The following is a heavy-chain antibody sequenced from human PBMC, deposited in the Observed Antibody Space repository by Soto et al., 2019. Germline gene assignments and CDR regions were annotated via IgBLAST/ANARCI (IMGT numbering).Heavy chain of an antibody. CDR3: AREPYSGYDYYYYYGMDV. J-gene: IGHJ6*02. CDR1: GFTFSSYA. Sequence: GGSLRLSCAASGFTFSSYAMHWVRQAPGKGLEWAAVISYDGSNKYYADSVKGRFTISRDNSKNTLYLQMNSLRAEDTAVYYCAREPYSGYDYYYYYGMDVWGQGTTVTVSS. V-gene: IGHV3-30-3*01. CDR2: ISYDGSNK. D-gene: IGHD5-12*01.